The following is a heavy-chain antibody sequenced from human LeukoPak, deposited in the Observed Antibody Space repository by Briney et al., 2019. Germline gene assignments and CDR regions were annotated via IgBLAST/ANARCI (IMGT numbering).Heavy chain of an antibody. Sequence: ASVKVSCKASGGTFSSYAISWVRQAPGQGLEWMGRIIPILGIANYAQKFQGRVTIIADKSTSTAYMELSGLRSEDTAVYYCAREWGADYFDTSGYLAYWGQGTLVTVSS. CDR1: GGTFSSYA. CDR3: AREWGADYFDTSGYLAY. D-gene: IGHD3-22*01. J-gene: IGHJ4*02. CDR2: IIPILGIA. V-gene: IGHV1-69*04.